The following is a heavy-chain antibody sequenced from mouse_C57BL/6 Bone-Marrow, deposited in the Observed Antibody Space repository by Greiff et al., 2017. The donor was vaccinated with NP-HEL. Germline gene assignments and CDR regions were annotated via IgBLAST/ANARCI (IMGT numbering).Heavy chain of an antibody. D-gene: IGHD2-4*01. J-gene: IGHJ3*01. Sequence: QVQLQQPGAELVQPGASVKMSCKASGYTFTSYWITWVRQSPGQGLEWIGDIYPGGGSTTYNEKFKSKATLTVDTSSSTSYMQLSSLTSEDSAVYDCASHYDSPPYWGQGTRVTVSA. V-gene: IGHV1-55*01. CDR3: ASHYDSPPY. CDR1: GYTFTSYW. CDR2: IYPGGGST.